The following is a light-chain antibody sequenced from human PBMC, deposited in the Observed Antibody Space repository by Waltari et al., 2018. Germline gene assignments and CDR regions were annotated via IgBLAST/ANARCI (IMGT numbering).Light chain of an antibody. Sequence: SYELTQPPSVSVSPGQTASITCSGDNMGDKYASWYQQKPGQSPVLVIYQDTKRPSGIPERFSGSNSGNTATLTISGTQAMDEADYYCQAWDSSTAVFGGGTKLTVL. V-gene: IGLV3-1*01. CDR3: QAWDSSTAV. J-gene: IGLJ2*01. CDR1: NMGDKY. CDR2: QDT.